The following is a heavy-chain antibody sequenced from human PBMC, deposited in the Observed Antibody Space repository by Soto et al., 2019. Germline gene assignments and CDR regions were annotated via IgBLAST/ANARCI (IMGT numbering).Heavy chain of an antibody. CDR1: GYTLTELS. CDR2: FDPEDGET. J-gene: IGHJ6*03. D-gene: IGHD3-10*01. Sequence: SVKVSCKVSGYTLTELSMHWVRQAPGKGLEWMGGFDPEDGETIYAQKFQGRVTMTEDTSTDTAYMELSSLRSEDTAVYYCATAASITSGSSPNRYFTDFCGKGTTVTGSS. V-gene: IGHV1-24*01. CDR3: ATAASITSGSSPNRYFTDF.